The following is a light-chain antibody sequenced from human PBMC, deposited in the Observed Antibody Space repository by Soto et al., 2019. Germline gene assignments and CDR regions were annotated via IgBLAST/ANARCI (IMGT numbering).Light chain of an antibody. J-gene: IGKJ4*01. CDR1: QDISNY. V-gene: IGKV1-33*01. CDR3: QHYGNPSLT. CDR2: DAS. Sequence: DIHMTQSPSSLSASVGDRVTITCQASQDISNYLNWYQQKPGKAPKLLIYDASHLERGVPARFSGSGSGTDFTFTISTLQPEDIATYYCQHYGNPSLTFGGGTKVEIK.